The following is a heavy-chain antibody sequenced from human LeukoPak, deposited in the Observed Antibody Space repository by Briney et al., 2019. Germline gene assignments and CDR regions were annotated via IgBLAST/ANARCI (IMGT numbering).Heavy chain of an antibody. Sequence: PGGSLRLSCAASGFTFSSYSMNWVRQAPGKGLEWVSYISSSSSTIYYADSVKGRFTISRDNAKNSLYLQMNGLRAEDTAVYYCARIVGATNFDYWGQGTLVTVSS. CDR1: GFTFSSYS. CDR3: ARIVGATNFDY. D-gene: IGHD1-26*01. J-gene: IGHJ4*02. CDR2: ISSSSSTI. V-gene: IGHV3-48*04.